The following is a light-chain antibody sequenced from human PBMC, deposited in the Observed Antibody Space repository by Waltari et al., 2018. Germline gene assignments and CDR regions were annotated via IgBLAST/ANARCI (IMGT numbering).Light chain of an antibody. CDR1: SGHSSYS. Sequence: QLVLTQSPSATGSLGAPVKLTCTLTSGHSSYSIAWHQQQPEKGPRYLMRINSDGSHSKGDGIPDRFSGSSSGAERYLTISSLQSEEEADYYCQTWATDIQVFGGGTKLTVL. J-gene: IGLJ3*02. V-gene: IGLV4-69*01. CDR3: QTWATDIQV. CDR2: INSDGSH.